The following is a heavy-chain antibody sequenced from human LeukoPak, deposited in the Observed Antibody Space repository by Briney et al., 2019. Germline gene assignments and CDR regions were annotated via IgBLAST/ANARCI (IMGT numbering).Heavy chain of an antibody. D-gene: IGHD3-22*01. CDR2: IYTSGST. CDR1: GGSISSYY. V-gene: IGHV4-4*07. J-gene: IGHJ4*02. Sequence: PSETLSLTCTVSGGSISSYYWSWIRQPAGKGLEWIGRIYTSGSTNYNPSLKCRVTMSVDTSKNQFSLKLSSVTAADTAVYYCAGGVFGYYYDSSGYYYFDYWGQGTLVTVSS. CDR3: AGGVFGYYYDSSGYYYFDY.